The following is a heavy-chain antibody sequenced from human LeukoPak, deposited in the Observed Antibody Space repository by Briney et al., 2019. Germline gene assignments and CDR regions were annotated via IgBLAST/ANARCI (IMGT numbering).Heavy chain of an antibody. Sequence: GGSLRLSCAASGFTFSSYSMNWVRQAPGKGLEWVSSISSSSSYIYYADSVKGRFTISRDNAKNSLYLQMNSLRAEDTAVYFCARSFVAVAAPYYFDYWGQGTLVTVSS. V-gene: IGHV3-21*01. J-gene: IGHJ4*02. CDR3: ARSFVAVAAPYYFDY. CDR1: GFTFSSYS. CDR2: ISSSSSYI. D-gene: IGHD6-19*01.